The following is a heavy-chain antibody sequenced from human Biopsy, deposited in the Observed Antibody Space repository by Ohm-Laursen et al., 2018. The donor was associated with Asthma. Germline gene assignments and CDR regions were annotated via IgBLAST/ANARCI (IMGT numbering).Heavy chain of an antibody. CDR3: ARTYYDFLTGQVNDAFAL. Sequence: ASVKVSCNASGYTFINYAIHWVRQAPGQRIEWMGWINAGDGNTKYSQKFQGRVTITRDTSASTAYMDLRSLRSEDTAMYYCARTYYDFLTGQVNDAFALWGQGTMVTVSS. J-gene: IGHJ3*01. D-gene: IGHD3-9*01. CDR2: INAGDGNT. CDR1: GYTFINYA. V-gene: IGHV1-3*01.